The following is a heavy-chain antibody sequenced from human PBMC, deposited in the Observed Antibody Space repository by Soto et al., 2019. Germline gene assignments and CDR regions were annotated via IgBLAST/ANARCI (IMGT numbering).Heavy chain of an antibody. Sequence: SGPTLVNPTRPLTLTCTFSGFSLSPSGVGVGWIRQPPGKALEWLALIYWNDDKRYSPSLESRLSITTDTSKNQVVLTKTNMDPVDTATYYCADFRHFRAMAAAGTKSIVVGAFDIWGQGTMVTVSS. CDR2: IYWNDDK. CDR3: ADFRHFRAMAAAGTKSIVVGAFDI. V-gene: IGHV2-5*01. D-gene: IGHD6-13*01. CDR1: GFSLSPSGVG. J-gene: IGHJ3*02.